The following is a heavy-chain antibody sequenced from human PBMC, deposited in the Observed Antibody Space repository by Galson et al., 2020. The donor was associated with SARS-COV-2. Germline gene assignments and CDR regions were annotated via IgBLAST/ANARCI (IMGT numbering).Heavy chain of an antibody. J-gene: IGHJ4*02. CDR2: INHSGST. D-gene: IGHD5-12*01. V-gene: IGHV4-34*01. Sequence: SETLSLTCAVYGGSFSGYYWSWIRQPPGKGLEWIGEINHSGSTNYNPSLKSRVTISVDTSKNQFSLKLSSVTAADTAVYYCARGLGYGGYGSWGQGTLVTVSS. CDR3: ARGLGYGGYGS. CDR1: GGSFSGYY.